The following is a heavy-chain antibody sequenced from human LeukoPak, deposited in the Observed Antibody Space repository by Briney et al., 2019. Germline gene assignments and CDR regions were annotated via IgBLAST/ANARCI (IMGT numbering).Heavy chain of an antibody. CDR3: ARLIPSIAAQPRGADY. J-gene: IGHJ4*02. CDR1: GFTFSSYS. Sequence: PGGSLRLSCAASGFTFSSYSMNWVRQAPGKGLEWVSSISSSSSYMYYADSVKGRFTISRDNAKNSLYLQMNSLRAEDTAVYYCARLIPSIAAQPRGADYWGQGTLVTVSS. CDR2: ISSSSSYM. V-gene: IGHV3-21*01. D-gene: IGHD6-6*01.